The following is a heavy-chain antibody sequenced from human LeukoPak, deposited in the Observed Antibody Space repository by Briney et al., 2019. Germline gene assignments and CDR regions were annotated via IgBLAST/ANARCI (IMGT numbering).Heavy chain of an antibody. CDR2: ISAHNGNT. CDR3: ARDRGDIVVVPGASLRLTGDAFDI. J-gene: IGHJ3*02. V-gene: IGHV1-18*01. Sequence: GASVKVSCKASGYTFTSYGISWVRQAPGQGLEWMGWISAHNGNTDYAQKFQGRVTMTTDTSTSTAYVELRSLRSDDTAVYYCARDRGDIVVVPGASLRLTGDAFDIWGQGTMVTVSS. CDR1: GYTFTSYG. D-gene: IGHD2-2*01.